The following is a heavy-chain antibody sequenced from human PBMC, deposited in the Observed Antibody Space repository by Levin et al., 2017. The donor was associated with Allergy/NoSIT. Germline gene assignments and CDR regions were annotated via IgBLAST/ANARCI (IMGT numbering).Heavy chain of an antibody. J-gene: IGHJ6*03. CDR2: IYYSGST. D-gene: IGHD3-10*01. V-gene: IGHV4-59*01. CDR3: ARDLITMVRGRDYYYYYMDV. Sequence: IWILMPPGQGLEWIGYIYYSGSTNYNPSLKSRVTISVDTSKNQFSLKLSSVTAADTAVYYCARDLITMVRGRDYYYYYMDVWGKGTTVTVSS.